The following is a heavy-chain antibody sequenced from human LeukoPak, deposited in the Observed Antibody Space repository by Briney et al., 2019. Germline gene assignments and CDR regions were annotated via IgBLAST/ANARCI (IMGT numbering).Heavy chain of an antibody. CDR2: IYYSGST. V-gene: IGHV4-59*01. CDR1: GGSISSSY. D-gene: IGHD6-13*01. CDR3: ARQVYSSSWSYYFDY. J-gene: IGHJ4*02. Sequence: SETLSLTCTVSGGSISSSYWSWIRQPPGKGLEWIGYIYYSGSTNYNPSHRSRVTISVDTSKNQFSLKLSSVTPADTAVYYCARQVYSSSWSYYFDYWGQGILVTVSS.